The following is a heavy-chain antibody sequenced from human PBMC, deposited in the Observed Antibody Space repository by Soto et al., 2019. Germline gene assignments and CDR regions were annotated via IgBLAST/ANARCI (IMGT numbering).Heavy chain of an antibody. Sequence: EVQLVESGGGLVQPGGSLRLSCAASGFTFPSYWMSWVRQAPGKGLEWVANIKHDGTEKYYVDSVKGRFTVSRDNAKRSLYLKMNSLRAEDTAVYVCARASAAAHFDYWGQGTLVTVSS. D-gene: IGHD2-2*01. CDR3: ARASAAAHFDY. CDR1: GFTFPSYW. J-gene: IGHJ4*02. CDR2: IKHDGTEK. V-gene: IGHV3-7*04.